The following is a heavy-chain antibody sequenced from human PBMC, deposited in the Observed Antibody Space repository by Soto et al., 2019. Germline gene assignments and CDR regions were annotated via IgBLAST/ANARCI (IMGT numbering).Heavy chain of an antibody. V-gene: IGHV4-59*08. CDR1: GGSISSYY. CDR2: IYYSGST. D-gene: IGHD3-10*01. CDR3: ARTSGSYYYYYYYYMDV. Sequence: SETLSLTCTVSGGSISSYYWSWIRQPPGKGLEWIGYIYYSGSTNYNPSLKSRVTISVYTSKNQFSLKLSSVTAADTAVYYCARTSGSYYYYYYYYMDVWGKGTTVTVSS. J-gene: IGHJ6*03.